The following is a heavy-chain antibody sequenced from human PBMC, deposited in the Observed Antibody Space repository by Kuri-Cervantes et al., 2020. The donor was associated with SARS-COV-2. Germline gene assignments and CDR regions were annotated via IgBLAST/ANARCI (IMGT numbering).Heavy chain of an antibody. CDR2: IDPSDSYT. CDR3: AGSPGGVFDC. Sequence: GESLKISCKGSGYSFTSYWISWVRQMPGKGLEWMGRIDPSDSYTNYSPSFQGHVTISADKSISTAYLQWSSLKASDTAMYYCAGSPGGVFDCWGQGTLVTVSS. CDR1: GYSFTSYW. J-gene: IGHJ4*02. V-gene: IGHV5-10-1*01. D-gene: IGHD3-16*01.